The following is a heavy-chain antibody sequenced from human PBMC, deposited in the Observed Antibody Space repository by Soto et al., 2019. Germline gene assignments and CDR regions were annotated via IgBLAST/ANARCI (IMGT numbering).Heavy chain of an antibody. CDR2: ITWNSGGR. CDR1: GFTFDDYD. CDR3: EKGYWRKRSGGYYLGMAV. D-gene: IGHD2-8*02. J-gene: IGHJ6*02. V-gene: IGHV3-9*01. Sequence: PGWSLRLSCAAAGFTFDDYDMHWVRQGLGKGLEWVSGITWNSGGRGYADSVKGRFTISRDNAKNSLYLQMNSLRAEDTALYYCEKGYWRKRSGGYYLGMAVWGQGNTVTISS.